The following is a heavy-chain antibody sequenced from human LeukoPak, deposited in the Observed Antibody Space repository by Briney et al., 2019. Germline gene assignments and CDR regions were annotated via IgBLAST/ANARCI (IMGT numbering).Heavy chain of an antibody. CDR3: ARQLVEDFDY. CDR1: GFTFSSYG. D-gene: IGHD6-13*01. CDR2: ISYDGSNK. J-gene: IGHJ4*02. Sequence: GRSLRLSCAASGFTFSSYGMHWVRQAPGKGLEWVAVISYDGSNKYYADSVKGRFTISRDNSKNTLYLQMNSLRAEDTAVYYCARQLVEDFDYWGQGTLVTVSS. V-gene: IGHV3-30*03.